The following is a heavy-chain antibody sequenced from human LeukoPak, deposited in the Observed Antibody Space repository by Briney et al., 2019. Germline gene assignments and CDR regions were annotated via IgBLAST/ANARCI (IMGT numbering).Heavy chain of an antibody. V-gene: IGHV3-23*01. Sequence: PGGSLRLSCAASGFTFSSYAMSWVRQAPGKGLEWVSAISGNGDITYYTDSVKGRFTISRDNSKNTLYLQMNSLRAEDTAVYYCAKDKGGPGDYFDYWGQGTLVTVSS. J-gene: IGHJ4*02. CDR1: GFTFSSYA. CDR2: ISGNGDIT. CDR3: AKDKGGPGDYFDY. D-gene: IGHD3-10*01.